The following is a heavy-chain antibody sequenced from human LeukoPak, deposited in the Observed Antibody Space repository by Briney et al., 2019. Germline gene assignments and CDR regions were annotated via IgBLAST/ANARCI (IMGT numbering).Heavy chain of an antibody. J-gene: IGHJ4*02. D-gene: IGHD4-17*01. CDR1: GFTFSSYW. CDR2: IKQDGSEK. Sequence: GGSLRLSCAASGFTFSSYWMSWVRQAPGKGLEWVANIKQDGSEKYYVDSVKGRFTISRDNAKNSLYLQMNSLRAEDTAVYYCASGLTVTRTPFGYWGQGTLVTVSS. CDR3: ASGLTVTRTPFGY. V-gene: IGHV3-7*01.